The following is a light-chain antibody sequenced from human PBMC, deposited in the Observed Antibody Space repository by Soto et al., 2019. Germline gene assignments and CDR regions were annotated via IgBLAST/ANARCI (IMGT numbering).Light chain of an antibody. CDR3: QQYDIYYT. Sequence: IRITQSPSTLSASVGARVTITCRASKSISTWLAWYQKNPGEAPKLGIYKASSIDSRVPSRFSGSGSGTECTLTFSNPPPYYFATYYFQQYDIYYTCGGGTMVVIK. V-gene: IGKV1-5*03. J-gene: IGKJ4*01. CDR2: KAS. CDR1: KSISTW.